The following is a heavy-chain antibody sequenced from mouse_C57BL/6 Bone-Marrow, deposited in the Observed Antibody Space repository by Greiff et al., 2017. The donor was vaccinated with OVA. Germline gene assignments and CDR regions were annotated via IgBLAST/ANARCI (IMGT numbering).Heavy chain of an antibody. V-gene: IGHV1-64*01. D-gene: IGHD4-1*01. CDR1: GYTFTSYW. CDR3: ARWDGFDY. CDR2: IHPNSGST. Sequence: QVHVKQPGAELVKPGASVKLSCKASGYTFTSYWMHWVKQRPGQGLEWIGMIHPNSGSTNYNEKFKSKATLTVDKSSSTAYMQLSSLTSEDSAVYYCARWDGFDYWGQGTTLTVSS. J-gene: IGHJ2*01.